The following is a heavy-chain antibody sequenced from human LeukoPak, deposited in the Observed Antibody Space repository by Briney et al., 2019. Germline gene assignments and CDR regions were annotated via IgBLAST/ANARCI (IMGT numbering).Heavy chain of an antibody. V-gene: IGHV3-66*01. Sequence: GGSLRLSCAASGFTFSSNYMSWVRQAPGKGLEWVSVIYSGGSTYYTDSVKGRFTISRDNSKNTRYLQMNSLRAEDTAVYYCARGGSSGWFLLFDYWGQGTLATVSS. CDR2: IYSGGST. J-gene: IGHJ4*02. CDR3: ARGGSSGWFLLFDY. CDR1: GFTFSSNY. D-gene: IGHD6-19*01.